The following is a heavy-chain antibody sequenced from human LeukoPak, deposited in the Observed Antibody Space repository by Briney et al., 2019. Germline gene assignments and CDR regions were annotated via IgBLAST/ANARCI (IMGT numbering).Heavy chain of an antibody. Sequence: SETLSLTCTVSGGSISSYYWSWIRQPPGKGLEWIGYIYYSGSTNYNPSLKSRVTISVDTSKNQFSLKLSSVTAADTAVYYCARQSITMVRGVRRYCYYGMDVWGQGTTVTVSS. V-gene: IGHV4-59*08. CDR3: ARQSITMVRGVRRYCYYGMDV. J-gene: IGHJ6*02. CDR1: GGSISSYY. D-gene: IGHD3-10*01. CDR2: IYYSGST.